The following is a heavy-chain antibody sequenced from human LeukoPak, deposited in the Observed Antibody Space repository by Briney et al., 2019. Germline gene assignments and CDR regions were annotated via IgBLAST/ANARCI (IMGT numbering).Heavy chain of an antibody. CDR1: GYTFTGYY. CDR3: ASLVAVAGATGHYYYGMDV. Sequence: GASVKVSCKASGYTFTGYYMHWVRQAPGQGLEWMGWINPNSGGTNYAQKFQGRVTMTRDTSISTAYMELSRLRSDDTAVYYCASLVAVAGATGHYYYGMDVWGQGTTVTVSS. J-gene: IGHJ6*02. V-gene: IGHV1-2*02. CDR2: INPNSGGT. D-gene: IGHD6-19*01.